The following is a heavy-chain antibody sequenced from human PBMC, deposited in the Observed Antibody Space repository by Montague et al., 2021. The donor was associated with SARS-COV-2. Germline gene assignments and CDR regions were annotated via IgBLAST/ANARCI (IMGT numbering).Heavy chain of an antibody. D-gene: IGHD2-2*01. CDR3: ARVSGCSNTNCYASYLFDY. J-gene: IGHJ4*03. CDR2: DYHSGNT. V-gene: IGHV4-38-2*02. CDR1: GFSISSGYQ. Sequence: SETLSLTCTVSGFSISSGYQWCWIRQPPGTVLERIRKDYHSGNTYYSSPPKSRITLPVDTTKNQFSLKLTSLTATDTVVYYGARVSGCSNTNCYASYLFDYWGQGTRVTVSS.